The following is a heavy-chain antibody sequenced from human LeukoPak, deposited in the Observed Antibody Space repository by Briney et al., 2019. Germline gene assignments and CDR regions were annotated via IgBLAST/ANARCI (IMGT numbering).Heavy chain of an antibody. D-gene: IGHD6-19*01. CDR2: IYHSGST. V-gene: IGHV4-4*02. CDR1: SGSISSSNW. J-gene: IGHJ4*02. CDR3: ARVPRYSSGWYFF. Sequence: SETLSLTCAVSSGSISSSNWWSWVRQPPGKGLEWIGEIYHSGSTNYNPSLKSRVTISVDKSKNQFSLKLSSVTAADTAVYYCARVPRYSSGWYFFWGQGTLVTVSS.